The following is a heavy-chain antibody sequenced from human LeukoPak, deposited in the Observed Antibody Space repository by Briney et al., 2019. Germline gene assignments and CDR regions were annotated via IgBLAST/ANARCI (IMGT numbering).Heavy chain of an antibody. D-gene: IGHD1-26*01. CDR1: GFTFISYA. CDR3: AKGPFGSYRNNYFAY. Sequence: PGGSLRLSCAASGFTFISYAMNGVRQAPGKGLEWVSAISDSGASTYYADSVKGRFTISRDNSKNTVYLQMSSLRAEDTAVYYCAKGPFGSYRNNYFAYWGQGTLVTVSS. J-gene: IGHJ4*02. CDR2: ISDSGAST. V-gene: IGHV3-23*01.